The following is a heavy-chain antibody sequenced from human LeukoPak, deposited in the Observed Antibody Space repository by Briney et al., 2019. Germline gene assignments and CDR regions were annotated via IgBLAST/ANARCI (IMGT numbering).Heavy chain of an antibody. Sequence: GGSLRLSCAASGLTVSSNHMAWVRQAPGKGLEWVSVIYTGGITYYADSVQGRFTISRDNSKNTLYLQMNSLRVEDTALYYCARDHASAGGGLDYWGQGTQVTVSS. CDR3: ARDHASAGGGLDY. J-gene: IGHJ4*02. CDR1: GLTVSSNH. CDR2: IYTGGIT. V-gene: IGHV3-53*01. D-gene: IGHD6-13*01.